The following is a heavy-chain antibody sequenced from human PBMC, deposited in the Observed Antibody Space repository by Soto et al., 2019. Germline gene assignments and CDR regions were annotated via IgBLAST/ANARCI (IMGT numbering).Heavy chain of an antibody. V-gene: IGHV4-31*03. J-gene: IGHJ5*02. CDR2: IYYIGTT. CDR3: AKNETTRPWFTT. D-gene: IGHD1-1*01. CDR1: GGSISNGNYY. Sequence: QVQLQESGPGLVKPSQTLSLTCTVSGGSISNGNYYCSWIRQLPGKGLEWIGNIYYIGTTSYNPSLKSRVSMSIDTSKNQFSLKVRSVVAADTAIYYCAKNETTRPWFTTCGQGTLVIGSS.